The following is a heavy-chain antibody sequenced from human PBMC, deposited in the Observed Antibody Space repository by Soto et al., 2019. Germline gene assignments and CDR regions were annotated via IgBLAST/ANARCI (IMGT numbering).Heavy chain of an antibody. CDR2: IIPDSGAT. V-gene: IGHV1-2*02. CDR3: ARGDRISRFGVRNWLDP. J-gene: IGHJ5*02. CDR1: GYTFTAYY. Sequence: QVQLLQSGTEVKKPGASVKVSCKASGYTFTAYYIHWVRQAPGQGLEWMGWIIPDSGATKYTQKFQGRVPMTSEGSINTAFLEVSRLRFDETAVYFCARGDRISRFGVRNWLDPWGQGTLVTVSS. D-gene: IGHD3-3*01.